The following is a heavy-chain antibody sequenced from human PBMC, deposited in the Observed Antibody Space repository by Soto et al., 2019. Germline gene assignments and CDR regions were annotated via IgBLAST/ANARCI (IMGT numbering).Heavy chain of an antibody. D-gene: IGHD4-17*01. Sequence: FSGYYWSWIRQPPGKGLEWMGIINPSGGSTSYAQKVQGRVTMTRDTSTSTVYMELSSLRSEDTAVYYCARDRGYGGNSRSDWFDPWGQGTLVTVSS. CDR2: INPSGGST. J-gene: IGHJ5*01. CDR3: ARDRGYGGNSRSDWFDP. V-gene: IGHV1-46*01. CDR1: FSGYY.